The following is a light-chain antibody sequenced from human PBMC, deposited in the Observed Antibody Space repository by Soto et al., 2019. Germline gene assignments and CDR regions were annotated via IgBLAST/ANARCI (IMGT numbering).Light chain of an antibody. CDR1: SSNVGGYNY. CDR2: DVS. Sequence: QSVLTQPRSVSGSPGQSVTISCTGTSSNVGGYNYVSWYKQYPGKAPKLMIYDVSKRPSGVPDRFSGSKSGNTASLAISGLQAEDEADYSCYSYAGSYTFHVFGTGTEVTDL. J-gene: IGLJ1*01. CDR3: YSYAGSYTFHV. V-gene: IGLV2-11*01.